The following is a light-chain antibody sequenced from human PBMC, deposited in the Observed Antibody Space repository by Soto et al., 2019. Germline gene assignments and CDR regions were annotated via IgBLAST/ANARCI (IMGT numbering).Light chain of an antibody. V-gene: IGKV3-11*01. CDR2: DAS. CDR1: LNINNF. Sequence: EIVLTQSPATLSFSPGERATLSCRASLNINNFLAWYQQRPGQVPRLLIYDASNRATGVPARFSGSGSGTDFTLTISNLEPEDFAVYYYQQRRNWPITFGGGTKLEIK. J-gene: IGKJ4*01. CDR3: QQRRNWPIT.